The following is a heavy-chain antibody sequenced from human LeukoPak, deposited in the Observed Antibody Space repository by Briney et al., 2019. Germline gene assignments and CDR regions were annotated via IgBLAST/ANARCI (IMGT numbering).Heavy chain of an antibody. CDR1: GYTFTGYY. D-gene: IGHD1-1*01. J-gene: IGHJ5*02. V-gene: IGHV1-2*02. Sequence: ASVKVSCKASGYTFTGYYMHWVRRAPGQGLERMGWINPNSGGTNYAQKFQGRVTMTRDTSISTAYMELSRLRSDDTAVYYCARGRPGTRPWFDPWGQGTLVTVSS. CDR3: ARGRPGTRPWFDP. CDR2: INPNSGGT.